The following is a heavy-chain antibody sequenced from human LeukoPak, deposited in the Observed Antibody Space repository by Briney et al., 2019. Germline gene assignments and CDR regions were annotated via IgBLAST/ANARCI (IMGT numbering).Heavy chain of an antibody. V-gene: IGHV5-51*01. CDR3: ARGSNRALRSFYGMDV. CDR1: GYSFTSYW. D-gene: IGHD1-14*01. CDR2: IYPGDSDT. Sequence: GESLKISCKGSGYSFTSYWIGWVRQMPGKGLEWMGIIYPGDSDTRYSPSFQGQVTISADKSISTAYLQWSSLKASDTAMYYCARGSNRALRSFYGMDVWGQGTTDTVSS. J-gene: IGHJ6*02.